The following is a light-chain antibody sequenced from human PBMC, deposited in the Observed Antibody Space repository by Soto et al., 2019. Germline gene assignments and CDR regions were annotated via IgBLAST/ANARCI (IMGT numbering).Light chain of an antibody. CDR1: SSNIGAGFD. J-gene: IGLJ3*02. CDR3: AAWDDSLNGRV. Sequence: QSVLTQPPSVSGAPGQRLTISCAGTSSNIGAGFDVHWYQQLPGTAPKLLIYANDDRPSGVPDRFSGSKSGTSASLAISGLQSEDEATYYCAAWDDSLNGRVFGGGTKLTVL. CDR2: AND. V-gene: IGLV1-40*01.